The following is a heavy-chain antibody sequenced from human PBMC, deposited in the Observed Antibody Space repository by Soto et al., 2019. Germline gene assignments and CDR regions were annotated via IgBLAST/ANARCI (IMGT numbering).Heavy chain of an antibody. J-gene: IGHJ4*02. CDR1: GFTCSDYY. Sequence: GGSLRLSCAASGFTCSDYYMSWIRQAPGKGLEWVSYISSSGSTIYYADSVKGRFTISRDNSKNTVYLQMNSLRAEDTAVYYCAKDTYYHDSSGYYILDYWGQGTLITVSS. CDR2: ISSSGSTI. CDR3: AKDTYYHDSSGYYILDY. D-gene: IGHD3-22*01. V-gene: IGHV3-11*04.